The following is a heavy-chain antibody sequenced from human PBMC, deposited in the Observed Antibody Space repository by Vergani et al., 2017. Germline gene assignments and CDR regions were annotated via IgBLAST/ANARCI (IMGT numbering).Heavy chain of an antibody. Sequence: EVQLVQSGAEVKQPGESLKISCKCSGYSFTSYWIGWVRQMPGKGLEWMGIIYPGDSDTRYSPSFQGQVTISADKSISTAYLQWSSLKASDTAMYYCSKLPTWIQLWPALGMDVWGQGTTVTVSS. V-gene: IGHV5-51*01. CDR3: SKLPTWIQLWPALGMDV. CDR1: GYSFTSYW. CDR2: IYPGDSDT. J-gene: IGHJ6*02. D-gene: IGHD5-18*01.